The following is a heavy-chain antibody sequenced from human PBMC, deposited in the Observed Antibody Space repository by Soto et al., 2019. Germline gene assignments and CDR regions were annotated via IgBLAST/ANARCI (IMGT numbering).Heavy chain of an antibody. CDR2: IKQDGSEK. Sequence: RGSLRLSCAASGFTFSSYWMSWVRQAPGKGLEWVANIKQDGSEKYYVDSVKGRFTISRDNAKNSLYLQMNSLRAEDTAVYYFARGGQWLVRYFDSWGKGSLVTVSS. CDR3: ARGGQWLVRYFDS. CDR1: GFTFSSYW. V-gene: IGHV3-7*01. D-gene: IGHD6-19*01. J-gene: IGHJ4*02.